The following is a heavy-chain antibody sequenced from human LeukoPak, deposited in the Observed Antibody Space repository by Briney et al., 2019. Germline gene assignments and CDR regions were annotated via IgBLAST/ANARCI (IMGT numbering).Heavy chain of an antibody. Sequence: SETLSLTCTVSGGSISSYYWSWIRQVPGKGLEWIGYIFYSGSTNYNPSLKSRVTISVDTSKNQFSLNLSSVTAADTAVYYCARGARGSYSYWGQGTLVTVSS. CDR3: ARGARGSYSY. CDR2: IFYSGST. CDR1: GGSISSYY. V-gene: IGHV4-59*08. J-gene: IGHJ4*02. D-gene: IGHD1-26*01.